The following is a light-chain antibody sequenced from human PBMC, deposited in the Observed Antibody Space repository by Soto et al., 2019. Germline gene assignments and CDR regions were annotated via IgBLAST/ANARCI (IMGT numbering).Light chain of an antibody. Sequence: DIVMTQSPDSLAVSLGERATINCKSSQSILYSSINKNCLGWYQQKPGQPPKLLIYWASTRESGVPDRFSGSGSVTDFTLTISSLQAEDVAVYYCQQYYTTPVTFGQGTKVEMK. J-gene: IGKJ1*01. CDR2: WAS. CDR1: QSILYSSINKNC. CDR3: QQYYTTPVT. V-gene: IGKV4-1*01.